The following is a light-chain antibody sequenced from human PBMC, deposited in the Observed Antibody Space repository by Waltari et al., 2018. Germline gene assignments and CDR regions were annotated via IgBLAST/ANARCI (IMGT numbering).Light chain of an antibody. J-gene: IGLJ3*02. CDR1: SSNIGTNY. CDR3: AAWDDSLSGWV. CDR2: GSD. Sequence: QSVLTQPPSASGTPGQRVTLSCSGSSSNIGTNYIYWYQQLPATAPNLHIYGSDQRPSGVPDRFSGSKSGTSASRAISGLRSEDEADYYWAAWDDSLSGWVFGGGTKLTVL. V-gene: IGLV1-47*01.